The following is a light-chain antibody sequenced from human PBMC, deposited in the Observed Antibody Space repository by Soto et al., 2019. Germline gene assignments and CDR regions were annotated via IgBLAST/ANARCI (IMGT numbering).Light chain of an antibody. V-gene: IGKV3-15*01. CDR2: DAS. Sequence: ILMTQSPATLSVSPGERATLSCRASQSVSNNLAWYQQKPGQAPRLLIYDASTRATGIPARFSGSGSGTEFTLTICGLQSEDFAVYYCQQDNNWPPWTCGQGTKVEIK. CDR3: QQDNNWPPWT. J-gene: IGKJ1*01. CDR1: QSVSNN.